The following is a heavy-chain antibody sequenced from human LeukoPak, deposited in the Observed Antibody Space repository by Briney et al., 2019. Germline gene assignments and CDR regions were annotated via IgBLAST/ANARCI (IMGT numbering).Heavy chain of an antibody. J-gene: IGHJ4*02. CDR2: ISYDGSNK. CDR3: AKDNYNWNDEPGFDY. V-gene: IGHV3-30*18. CDR1: RFTFSSYG. D-gene: IGHD1-20*01. Sequence: GGSLRLSCAASRFTFSSYGMHWVRQAPGKGLEWVAVISYDGSNKYYADSVKGRFTISRDNSKNTLYLQMNSLRAEDTAVYYCAKDNYNWNDEPGFDYWGQGTLVTVSS.